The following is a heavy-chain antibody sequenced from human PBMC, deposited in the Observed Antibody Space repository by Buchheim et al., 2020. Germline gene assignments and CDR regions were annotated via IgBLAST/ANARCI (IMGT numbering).Heavy chain of an antibody. CDR1: GGSVSSGSYY. D-gene: IGHD3-3*01. V-gene: IGHV4-61*01. Sequence: QVQLQESGPGLVKPSETLSLTCTVSGGSVSSGSYYWSWIRQPPGKGLEWIGYIYYSGSTNYNPSLKSRVTISVDTSKNQFSLKLSSVTAADTAVYYCARSPRPYYDFWSGYALRAGYYYGMDVWGQGTT. CDR3: ARSPRPYYDFWSGYALRAGYYYGMDV. CDR2: IYYSGST. J-gene: IGHJ6*02.